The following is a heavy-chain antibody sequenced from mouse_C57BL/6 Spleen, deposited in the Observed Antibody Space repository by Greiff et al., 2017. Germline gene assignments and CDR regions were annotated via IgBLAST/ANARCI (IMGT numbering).Heavy chain of an antibody. Sequence: QVQLQQSGAELVKPGASVKISCKASGYAFSSYWMNWVKQRPGKGLEWIGQIYPGDGDTNYNGKFKGKATLTADKSSSTAYMQLSSLTSEDSAVYFCARALGDYYGSSYVGYFDVWGTGTTVTVSS. CDR1: GYAFSSYW. D-gene: IGHD1-1*01. CDR3: ARALGDYYGSSYVGYFDV. J-gene: IGHJ1*03. CDR2: IYPGDGDT. V-gene: IGHV1-80*01.